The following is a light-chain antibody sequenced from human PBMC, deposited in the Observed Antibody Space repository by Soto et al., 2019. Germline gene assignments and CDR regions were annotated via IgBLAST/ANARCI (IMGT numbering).Light chain of an antibody. Sequence: QSVLTQPASVSGSPGQSITISCTGTSSDVGAYDYVSWYQQHPGKAPKLMIYDVTNRPSGVSNRFSGSKSGNTASLTISGLQAEEEADYYCSSYTTSSSVIFGGGTKVTVL. CDR2: DVT. J-gene: IGLJ2*01. V-gene: IGLV2-14*01. CDR3: SSYTTSSSVI. CDR1: SSDVGAYDY.